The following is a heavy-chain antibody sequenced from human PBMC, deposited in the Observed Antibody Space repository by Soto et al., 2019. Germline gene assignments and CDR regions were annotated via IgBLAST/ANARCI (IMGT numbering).Heavy chain of an antibody. CDR2: INAGNGNT. D-gene: IGHD3-3*01. J-gene: IGHJ4*02. CDR1: GYTFTYYA. CDR3: ARNLMTSGYDFWSGLDY. Sequence: ASVKVSCKTSGYTFTYYAVHWVRQAPGQSLEWMGWINAGNGNTQYSQQFQGRVIISRDTSASTAYMELSSLRSQDTAVYYCARNLMTSGYDFWSGLDYWGQGTLVTVSS. V-gene: IGHV1-3*01.